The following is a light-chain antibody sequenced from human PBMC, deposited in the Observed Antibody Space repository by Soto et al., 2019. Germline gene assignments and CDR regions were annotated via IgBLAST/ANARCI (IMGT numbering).Light chain of an antibody. CDR1: SSNIGSNS. CDR2: NNN. J-gene: IGLJ2*01. CDR3: AAWDDSLNSVV. V-gene: IGLV1-44*01. Sequence: QSVLTQPPSASGTPGQRVTISCSGSSSNIGSNSVYWYQQLPGTAPKLLIYNNNQRPSGVPDRFSGSKSGNSASLAISGLQSEDEADYSCAAWDDSLNSVVFGGGTKLTVL.